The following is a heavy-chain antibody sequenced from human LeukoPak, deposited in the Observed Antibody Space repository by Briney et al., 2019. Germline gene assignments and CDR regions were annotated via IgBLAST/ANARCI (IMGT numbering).Heavy chain of an antibody. D-gene: IGHD3-16*01. CDR3: ARARGAIDY. CDR2: IYCSGST. Sequence: SETLSLTCTVSGGSISSYYWSWIRQPPGKGLEWIGYIYCSGSTNYNPSLKSRVTISVDTSKNQFSLKLSSVTAADTAVYYCARARGAIDYWGQGTLVTVSS. CDR1: GGSISSYY. J-gene: IGHJ4*02. V-gene: IGHV4-59*01.